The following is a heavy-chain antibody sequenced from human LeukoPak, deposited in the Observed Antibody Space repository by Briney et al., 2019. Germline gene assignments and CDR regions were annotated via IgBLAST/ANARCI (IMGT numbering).Heavy chain of an antibody. D-gene: IGHD6-19*01. CDR3: ARASGWYIPYYFDY. Sequence: PGGSLRLSCAASGFTFSSYWMSWVRQAPGKGLEWVANIKQDGSEKYYVDSVKGRFTISRDNAKNSLYLQMSSLRAEDTAVYYCARASGWYIPYYFDYWGQGTLVTVSS. V-gene: IGHV3-7*01. CDR1: GFTFSSYW. CDR2: IKQDGSEK. J-gene: IGHJ4*02.